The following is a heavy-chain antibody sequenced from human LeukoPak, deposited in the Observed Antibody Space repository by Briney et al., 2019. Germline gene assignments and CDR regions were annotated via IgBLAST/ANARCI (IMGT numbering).Heavy chain of an antibody. CDR2: ISGSGGST. J-gene: IGHJ2*01. D-gene: IGHD1-14*01. V-gene: IGHV3-23*01. CDR1: GFTFSTYG. CDR3: EKGFRNFDP. Sequence: GGSLRLSCAASGFTFSTYGMSWVRQAPGKGLEWVSSISGSGGSTNYADSVKGRFTISRDNSKNTLNLQMNSLRGDDTAVYYCEKGFRNFDPWGRGTLVTVSS.